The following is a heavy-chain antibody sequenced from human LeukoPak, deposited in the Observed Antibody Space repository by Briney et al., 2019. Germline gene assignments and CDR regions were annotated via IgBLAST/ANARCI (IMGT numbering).Heavy chain of an antibody. J-gene: IGHJ6*02. Sequence: PGGSLRLSCAASGFTFSSYTMNWVRQAPGKGLEWVSSISSSSSYIYSADSVKGRFTISRDNAKNSLYLQMNSLRAEDTAVYYCASAHEWLVDAMDVWGQGTTVTVSS. CDR2: ISSSSSYI. CDR3: ASAHEWLVDAMDV. V-gene: IGHV3-21*01. D-gene: IGHD6-19*01. CDR1: GFTFSSYT.